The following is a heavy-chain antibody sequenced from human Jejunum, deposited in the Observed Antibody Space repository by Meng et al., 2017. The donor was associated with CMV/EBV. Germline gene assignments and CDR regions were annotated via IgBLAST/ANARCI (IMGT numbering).Heavy chain of an antibody. CDR3: ARDWGDVRGGFDF. CDR2: TYYRSKYYN. Sequence: QVQLQQAGPGPLKPPQTLSLTCAISGDSVSSNSAAWNWIRQSPSRGLEWLGRTYYRSKYYNDYALSVKSRITINPDTSKNQFSLQLNSVTPEDTAIYYCARDWGDVRGGFDFWGQGTLVTVSS. J-gene: IGHJ4*02. CDR1: GDSVSSNSAA. D-gene: IGHD3-10*02. V-gene: IGHV6-1*01.